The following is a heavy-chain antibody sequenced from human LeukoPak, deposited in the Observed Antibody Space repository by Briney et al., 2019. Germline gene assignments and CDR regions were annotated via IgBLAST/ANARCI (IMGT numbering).Heavy chain of an antibody. CDR2: IYPDDSDT. J-gene: IGHJ4*02. Sequence: GESLKISCKGSGYSFTGYWIGWVRQMPGKGLEWMRIIYPDDSDTRYSPSFQGQVTISADKSISTAYLQWSSLKASDTAMYYCARVSELVGTTEYFDYWGQGTLVTVSS. D-gene: IGHD1-26*01. CDR1: GYSFTGYW. V-gene: IGHV5-51*01. CDR3: ARVSELVGTTEYFDY.